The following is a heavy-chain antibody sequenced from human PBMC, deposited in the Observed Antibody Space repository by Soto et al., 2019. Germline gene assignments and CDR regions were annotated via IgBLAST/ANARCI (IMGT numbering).Heavy chain of an antibody. V-gene: IGHV2-5*02. J-gene: IGHJ5*02. Sequence: QITLKESGPALVKPTQTLTLTCNFSGFSLTTGGVGVGWIRQPPGKALEWLALIYWDDDKYYSPSLNNRLTITKDTSKNQVVLTMTNMDPVDTATYFCAHNLQLLYSGKLSSPLGWFDHWGQGTLVTVSS. CDR1: GFSLTTGGVG. D-gene: IGHD3-10*01. CDR2: IYWDDDK. CDR3: AHNLQLLYSGKLSSPLGWFDH.